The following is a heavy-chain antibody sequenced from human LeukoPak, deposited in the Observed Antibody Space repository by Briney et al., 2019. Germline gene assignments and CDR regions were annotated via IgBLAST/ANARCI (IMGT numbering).Heavy chain of an antibody. Sequence: IPSGTLSLTCAVSGGSISSSNWWSWVRQPPGKGLEWIGEIYHSGSTNYNPSLKSRVTISVDKSKNQFSLKLSSVTAADTAVYYCARVLLSAAGPLAFDIWGQGTMVTVSS. CDR3: ARVLLSAAGPLAFDI. CDR1: GGSISSSNW. J-gene: IGHJ3*02. D-gene: IGHD6-13*01. CDR2: IYHSGST. V-gene: IGHV4-4*02.